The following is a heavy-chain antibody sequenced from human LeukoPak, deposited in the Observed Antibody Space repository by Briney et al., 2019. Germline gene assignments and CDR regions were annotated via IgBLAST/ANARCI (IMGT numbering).Heavy chain of an antibody. Sequence: PGGSLRLSCAASESTFSRHSMIWVRQAPGRGLEWASPISTSISYIYYAASGKGRFTTSRDNAKNSLYLQMNSLRAEDTAVYYCARVSSGYSSGWSMGYWGQGTLVTVSS. CDR3: ARVSSGYSSGWSMGY. CDR2: ISTSISYI. J-gene: IGHJ4*02. CDR1: ESTFSRHS. D-gene: IGHD6-19*01. V-gene: IGHV3-21*01.